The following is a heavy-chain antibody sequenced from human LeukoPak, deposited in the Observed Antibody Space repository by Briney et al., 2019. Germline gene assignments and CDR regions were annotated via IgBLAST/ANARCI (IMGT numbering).Heavy chain of an antibody. Sequence: SVKVSCKASGGTFSSYAISWVRQAPGQGLEWMGRIIPILGIANYAQKFQGRVTITADKSTSTAYMELSSPRSEDTAVYYCARSIGYCSGGSCYELVPFDPWGQGTLVTVSS. D-gene: IGHD2-15*01. CDR2: IIPILGIA. CDR3: ARSIGYCSGGSCYELVPFDP. J-gene: IGHJ5*02. V-gene: IGHV1-69*04. CDR1: GGTFSSYA.